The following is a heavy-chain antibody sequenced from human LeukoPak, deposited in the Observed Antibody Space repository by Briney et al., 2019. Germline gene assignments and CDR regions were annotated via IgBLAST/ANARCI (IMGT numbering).Heavy chain of an antibody. J-gene: IGHJ4*02. D-gene: IGHD2-21*01. Sequence: PGGSLRLSCAASGFTFSSYAMSWVRQAPGKGLEWVSAFSGSGGGTYHADSVKGRFTISRDNSKNTLYLQMNSLRAEDTAVYYCAKVDSILWWSPYFFHYWGQGTLVTVSS. CDR3: AKVDSILWWSPYFFHY. CDR2: FSGSGGGT. V-gene: IGHV3-23*01. CDR1: GFTFSSYA.